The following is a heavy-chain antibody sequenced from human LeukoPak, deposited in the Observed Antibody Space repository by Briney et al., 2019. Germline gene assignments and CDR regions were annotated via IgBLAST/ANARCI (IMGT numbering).Heavy chain of an antibody. CDR2: IKSKTDGGTT. Sequence: PGGSLRLSCAASGFTFSNAWMSWVRQAPGKGLEWVGRIKSKTDGGTTDYAAPVKGRFTISRDDSKNTLYLQMNSLKTEDTAVYYCTSQTTDFWSGYYTGRRVDYWGQGTLVTVSS. CDR1: GFTFSNAW. V-gene: IGHV3-15*01. CDR3: TSQTTDFWSGYYTGRRVDY. D-gene: IGHD3-3*01. J-gene: IGHJ4*02.